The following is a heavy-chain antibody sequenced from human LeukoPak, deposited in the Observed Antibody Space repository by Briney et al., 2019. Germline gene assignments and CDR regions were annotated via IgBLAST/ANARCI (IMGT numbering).Heavy chain of an antibody. CDR2: ISTSSSYI. J-gene: IGHJ4*02. V-gene: IGHV3-21*01. CDR1: GFTFSNYW. D-gene: IGHD6-19*01. CDR3: ARDLEGVAGTASTFDY. Sequence: GGSLRLSCAASGFTFSNYWMTWVRQAPGKGLEWVSSISTSSSYIYYADSVKGRFTISRDNAKNSLYLQMNSLRAEDTAVYYCARDLEGVAGTASTFDYWGQGTLVTVSS.